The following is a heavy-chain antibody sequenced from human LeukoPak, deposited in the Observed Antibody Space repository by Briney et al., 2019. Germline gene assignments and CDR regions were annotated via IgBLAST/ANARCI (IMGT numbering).Heavy chain of an antibody. CDR3: ARVKGIRITMGKAPDY. J-gene: IGHJ4*02. Sequence: SETLSLTCTVSGGSISYTTYYWGWIRQPPGEGLEWIGSFYNSGSSYYNPSLKSRVTISVDTSKNQFSLKLSSVTAADTAVYYCARVKGIRITMGKAPDYWGQGTLVTVSS. V-gene: IGHV4-39*01. D-gene: IGHD3-10*01. CDR2: FYNSGSS. CDR1: GGSISYTTYY.